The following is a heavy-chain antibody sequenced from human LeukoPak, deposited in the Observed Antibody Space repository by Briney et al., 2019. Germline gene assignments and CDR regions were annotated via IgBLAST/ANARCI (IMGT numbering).Heavy chain of an antibody. CDR1: GYTFTRYY. V-gene: IGHV1-46*01. J-gene: IGHJ3*01. D-gene: IGHD6-6*01. Sequence: ASVKVSCKASGYTFTRYYMHWVRQAPGQGLEWMGIINPSGGSTSYAQKFQVRVTMTRDMSTSTVYMELSSLRPEDTAVYYCARGPSEYSSSSDTLDVWGQGTMVTVSS. CDR2: INPSGGST. CDR3: ARGPSEYSSSSDTLDV.